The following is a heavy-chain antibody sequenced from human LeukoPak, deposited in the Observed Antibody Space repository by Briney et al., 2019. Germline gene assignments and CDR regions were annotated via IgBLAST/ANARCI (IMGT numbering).Heavy chain of an antibody. Sequence: ASVKVSCKASGYTFTSYYMHWVRQAPGQGLEWMGWINPNSGGTNYAQKFQGRVTMTRDTSISTAYMELSRLRSDDTAVYYCARDRRFGELLYWFDPWGQGTLVTVSS. V-gene: IGHV1-2*02. CDR2: INPNSGGT. CDR3: ARDRRFGELLYWFDP. D-gene: IGHD3-10*01. J-gene: IGHJ5*02. CDR1: GYTFTSYY.